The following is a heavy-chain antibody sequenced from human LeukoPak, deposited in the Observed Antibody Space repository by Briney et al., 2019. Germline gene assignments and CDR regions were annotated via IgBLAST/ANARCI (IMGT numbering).Heavy chain of an antibody. D-gene: IGHD1-1*01. V-gene: IGHV4-59*01. Sequence: PSETLSLTCTVSGGSISSYYWSWIRQPPGKGLEWIGYIYYSGSTNYNPSLKSRVTISVDTSKNQFSLKLSSVTAADTAVYYCARDHTRVSNKNDAFDIWGQGTMVTVSS. CDR2: IYYSGST. CDR1: GGSISSYY. CDR3: ARDHTRVSNKNDAFDI. J-gene: IGHJ3*02.